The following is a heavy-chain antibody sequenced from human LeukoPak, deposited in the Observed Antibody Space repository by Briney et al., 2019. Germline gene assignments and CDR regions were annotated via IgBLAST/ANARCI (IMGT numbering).Heavy chain of an antibody. D-gene: IGHD3-10*01. CDR3: ARGSITMVRGVIHNWFDP. CDR2: MNLNSGNT. V-gene: IGHV1-8*01. CDR1: GYTFTSYD. Sequence: ASVKVSCKASGYTFTSYDINWVRQATGQGLEWMGWMNLNSGNTGYAQKFHGRVTMTRNTSISTAYMELSSLRSEDTAVYYCARGSITMVRGVIHNWFDPWGQGTLVTVSS. J-gene: IGHJ5*02.